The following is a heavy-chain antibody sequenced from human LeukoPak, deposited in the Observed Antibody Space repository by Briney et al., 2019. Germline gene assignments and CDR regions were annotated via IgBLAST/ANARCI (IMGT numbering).Heavy chain of an antibody. CDR3: AKETKVGENLYYFDY. J-gene: IGHJ4*02. CDR2: LSWHSGSI. CDR1: GFKFA. Sequence: PGGSLRLSCVASGFKFAMYWVRQAPGKGLEWVSGLSWHSGSIGYADSVKGRFIISRDNAKNSLYLEMNSLRPEDSALYYCAKETKVGENLYYFDYWGRGTLVTVSS. V-gene: IGHV3-9*01. D-gene: IGHD1-26*01.